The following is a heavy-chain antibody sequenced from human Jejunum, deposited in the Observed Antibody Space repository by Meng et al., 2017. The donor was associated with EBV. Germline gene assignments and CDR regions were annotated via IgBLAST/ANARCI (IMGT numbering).Heavy chain of an antibody. CDR1: GGSVSSGGYY. Sequence: QGQLQESGPGLGKPSETLSLTCTVSGGSVSSGGYYWSWIRQPPGKGLEWIGYIYNSESTNYKSSLKSRVTISADTSKNQFSLRLSSVTAADTAVYYCARDQNGSYFAYWGQGTLVTGSS. D-gene: IGHD1-26*01. V-gene: IGHV4-61*08. CDR2: IYNSEST. J-gene: IGHJ4*02. CDR3: ARDQNGSYFAY.